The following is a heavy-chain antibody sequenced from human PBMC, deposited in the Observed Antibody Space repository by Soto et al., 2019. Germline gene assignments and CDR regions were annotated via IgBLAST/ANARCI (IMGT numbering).Heavy chain of an antibody. Sequence: GASVKVSCKASGGTFSSYAISWVRQAPGQGLEWMGGIIPIFGTANYAQKFQGRVTITADESTSTAYMELSSLRSEDTAVYYCARPHQLEPYYYYGMDVWGQGTTVTVSS. J-gene: IGHJ6*02. CDR2: IIPIFGTA. CDR3: ARPHQLEPYYYYGMDV. CDR1: GGTFSSYA. D-gene: IGHD1-1*01. V-gene: IGHV1-69*13.